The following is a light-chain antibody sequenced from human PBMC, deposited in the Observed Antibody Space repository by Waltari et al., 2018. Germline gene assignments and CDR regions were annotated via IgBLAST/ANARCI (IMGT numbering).Light chain of an antibody. Sequence: QSALTQPPSASGSPGQSIPISCTGISPDVEGYDPFLWYQQHPGKAPKLLIYEVTKRPSGVPDRFSGSKSDNTASLAGSGLQAEDEADYYCSSYAGGSSLMFGGGTKLTVL. V-gene: IGLV2-8*01. CDR1: SPDVEGYDP. CDR3: SSYAGGSSLM. J-gene: IGLJ3*02. CDR2: EVT.